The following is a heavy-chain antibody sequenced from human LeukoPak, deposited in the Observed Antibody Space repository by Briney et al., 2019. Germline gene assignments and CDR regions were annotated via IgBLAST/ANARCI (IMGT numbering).Heavy chain of an antibody. D-gene: IGHD1-7*01. CDR1: GFTFSSYG. Sequence: GGSLRLSCAASGFTFSSYGMHWVRQAPGKGLEWVAFIRYDGSNKYYADSVKGRFTISRDNSKNTLYLQMNSLRAEDTAVYYCAKSGKLRLLGGYYYMDVWGKGTTLTVSS. CDR2: IRYDGSNK. CDR3: AKSGKLRLLGGYYYMDV. J-gene: IGHJ6*03. V-gene: IGHV3-30*02.